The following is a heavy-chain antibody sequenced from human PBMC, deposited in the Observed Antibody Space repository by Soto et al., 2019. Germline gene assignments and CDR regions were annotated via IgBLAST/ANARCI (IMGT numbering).Heavy chain of an antibody. CDR1: GFTFSDYY. Sequence: PGGSLRLSCAASGFTFSDYYMSWIRQAPGKGLEWVSFISSSTTYTKYADSVKGRFTISRDNAKKSLYLQMNSLRAEDTAVYYCVKSSYYDSSGYSYYYYGMDAWGQGTSVTVSS. CDR2: ISSSTTYT. J-gene: IGHJ6*02. CDR3: VKSSYYDSSGYSYYYYGMDA. D-gene: IGHD3-22*01. V-gene: IGHV3-11*03.